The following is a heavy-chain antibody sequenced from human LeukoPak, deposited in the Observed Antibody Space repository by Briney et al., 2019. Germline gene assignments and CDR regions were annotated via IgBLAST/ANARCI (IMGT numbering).Heavy chain of an antibody. J-gene: IGHJ4*02. CDR3: ARGVQQLAYFDY. Sequence: GGSLRLSCAASGFTFKTYWMHWVRQAPGKGLEWVANIKEDGSEKYYVGSVKGRLTISRDNAKNSLYLQMNSLRAEDTAVYYCARGVQQLAYFDYWGQGTLVTVSS. V-gene: IGHV3-7*01. CDR1: GFTFKTYW. CDR2: IKEDGSEK. D-gene: IGHD6-6*01.